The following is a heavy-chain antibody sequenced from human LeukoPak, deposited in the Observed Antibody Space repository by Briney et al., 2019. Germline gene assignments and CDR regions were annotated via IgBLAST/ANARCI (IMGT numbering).Heavy chain of an antibody. Sequence: GGSLRLSCAASGFTFSSYSMNWVRQAPGKGLEWVSYISSSGGTIYDADSVRGRFTISRDNAKNSLYLQMNSLRDEDTAVYYCARERGYNYGYSDYWGQGALVTVSS. CDR3: ARERGYNYGYSDY. V-gene: IGHV3-48*02. CDR2: ISSSGGTI. CDR1: GFTFSSYS. D-gene: IGHD5-18*01. J-gene: IGHJ4*02.